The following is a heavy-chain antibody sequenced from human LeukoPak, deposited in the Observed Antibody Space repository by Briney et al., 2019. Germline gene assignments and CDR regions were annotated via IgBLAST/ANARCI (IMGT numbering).Heavy chain of an antibody. V-gene: IGHV3-7*01. CDR2: INEDGSEK. D-gene: IGHD5-24*01. CDR1: GFSFSNFF. Sequence: GGSLRLSCAASGFSFSNFFMNWVRQAPGKGLEWVANINEDGSEKYYVDSVKGRFTISRDNAKNSLYLQMNSLRAEDTAVYYCARDVATISNWFDPWGQGTLVTVSS. CDR3: ARDVATISNWFDP. J-gene: IGHJ5*02.